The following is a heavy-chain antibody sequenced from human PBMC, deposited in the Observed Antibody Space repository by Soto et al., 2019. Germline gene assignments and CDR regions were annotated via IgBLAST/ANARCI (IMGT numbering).Heavy chain of an antibody. CDR1: GFTFSSYG. Sequence: QVQLVESGGGVVQPGRSLRLSCAASGFTFSSYGMHWVRQAPGKGLEWVAVISSDGSNKYYADSVKGRFTISRDNSKNALYLQMNGLRAEDTAVYYCAKEPPYYYGMDVWGQGTTVTVSS. CDR3: AKEPPYYYGMDV. V-gene: IGHV3-30*18. J-gene: IGHJ6*02. CDR2: ISSDGSNK.